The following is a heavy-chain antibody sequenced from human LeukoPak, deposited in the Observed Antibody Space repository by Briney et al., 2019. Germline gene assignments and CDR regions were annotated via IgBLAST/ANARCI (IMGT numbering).Heavy chain of an antibody. J-gene: IGHJ4*02. CDR2: ISSSSTTI. V-gene: IGHV3-48*04. CDR3: ARDLVVPAATFDY. D-gene: IGHD2-2*01. CDR1: GFTFSSYS. Sequence: GGSLRLSCGASGFTFSSYSMKWVRQAPGKGLEWVSFISSSSTTIYHADSVKGRFTISRDNAKNSLYLQMNSLRAEDTAVYYCARDLVVPAATFDYWGQGTLVTVSS.